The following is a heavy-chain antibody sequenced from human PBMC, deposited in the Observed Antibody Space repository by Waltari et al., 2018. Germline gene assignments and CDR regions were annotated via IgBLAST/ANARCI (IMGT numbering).Heavy chain of an antibody. Sequence: EVQLVESGGGLVKPGGSLRLSGAASVFSFSIYPMSWVRQAPGKGLEWVAFISVNSEYIFYADSVRGRFTISRDNAKNSLYLQMNRLTAEDTAVYYCASLASIRGQGTLVTVSS. CDR3: ASLASI. CDR2: ISVNSEYI. V-gene: IGHV3-21*02. J-gene: IGHJ4*02. CDR1: VFSFSIYP. D-gene: IGHD3-3*02.